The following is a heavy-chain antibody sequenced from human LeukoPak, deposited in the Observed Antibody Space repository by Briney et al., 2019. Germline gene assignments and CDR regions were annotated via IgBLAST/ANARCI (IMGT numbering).Heavy chain of an antibody. CDR3: ARGPPLSLGDFDY. J-gene: IGHJ4*02. CDR1: GYTFTSYA. V-gene: IGHV1-3*01. Sequence: ASVKVSCKASGYTFTSYAMHWVRQAPGQRLEWMGWINAGNGNTKYSQKFQGRVTITRDTSASTAYMELSSLRSEDTAVYYCARGPPLSLGDFDYWGQGTLVTVSS. CDR2: INAGNGNT. D-gene: IGHD3-16*01.